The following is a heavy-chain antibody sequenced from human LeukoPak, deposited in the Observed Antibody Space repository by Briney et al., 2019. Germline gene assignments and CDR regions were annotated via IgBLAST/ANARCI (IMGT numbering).Heavy chain of an antibody. J-gene: IGHJ4*02. Sequence: GGSLRLSCAASGFTFSSYWMSWVRQAPGKGLEWVANIKQDGSEKYYVDSVKGRFTISRDNAKNSLYLQMNSLRAEDTAVYYCAKSSTSYDSSGYCCYWGQGTLVTVSS. CDR2: IKQDGSEK. CDR1: GFTFSSYW. V-gene: IGHV3-7*01. D-gene: IGHD3-22*01. CDR3: AKSSTSYDSSGYCCY.